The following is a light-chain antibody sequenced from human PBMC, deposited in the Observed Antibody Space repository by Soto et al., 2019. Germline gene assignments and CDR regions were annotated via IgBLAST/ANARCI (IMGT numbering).Light chain of an antibody. CDR1: HSISTN. V-gene: IGKV3-15*01. Sequence: EIVMTQSPATLSLSPGERASLPCRASHSISTNLAWYQQKPGQAPRRLISGASTRATGIPARFSGSGSETEFTLTISSLQSEDFAVYYCHQRQRWPRTFGQGTKVEIK. CDR2: GAS. CDR3: HQRQRWPRT. J-gene: IGKJ1*01.